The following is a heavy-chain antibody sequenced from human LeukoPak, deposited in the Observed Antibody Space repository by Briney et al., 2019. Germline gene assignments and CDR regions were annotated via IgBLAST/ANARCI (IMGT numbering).Heavy chain of an antibody. CDR2: IKQDGSEK. CDR1: GFTFSSYW. V-gene: IGHV3-7*01. Sequence: GGSLRLSCAASGFTFSSYWMSWDRQAPGKGLEWVANIKQDGSEKYYVDSVKGRFTISRDNAKNSLYLQMNSLRAEDTAVYYCASDGYSYGPTSFDYWGQGTLVTVSS. J-gene: IGHJ4*02. CDR3: ASDGYSYGPTSFDY. D-gene: IGHD5-18*01.